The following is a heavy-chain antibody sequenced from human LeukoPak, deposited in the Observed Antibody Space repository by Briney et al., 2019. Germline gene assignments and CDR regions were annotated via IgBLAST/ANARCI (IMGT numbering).Heavy chain of an antibody. V-gene: IGHV3-23*01. J-gene: IGHJ5*02. D-gene: IGHD2-2*01. CDR3: AKGVGYCSSTSCSIGGWFDP. Sequence: GGSLRLSCAASGLTSSSYAMSWVRQAPGKGLEWVSAISGSGGSTYYADSVKGRFTISRDNSKNTLYLQMNSLRAEDTAVYYCAKGVGYCSSTSCSIGGWFDPWGQGTLVTVSS. CDR1: GLTSSSYA. CDR2: ISGSGGST.